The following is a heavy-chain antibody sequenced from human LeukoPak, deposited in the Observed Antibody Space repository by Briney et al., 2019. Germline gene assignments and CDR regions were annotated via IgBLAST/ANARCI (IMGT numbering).Heavy chain of an antibody. V-gene: IGHV1-18*01. Sequence: ASFSVFGNGSGCALTSKGVSLGGHGPRQRHKWMGWISAYNGNTNYAQKLQGRVTMTTDTSTSTAYMELRSLRSDDTAVYYCARSYSSSWYYFDYWGQGTLVTVSS. D-gene: IGHD6-13*01. CDR1: GCALTSKG. J-gene: IGHJ4*02. CDR2: ISAYNGNT. CDR3: ARSYSSSWYYFDY.